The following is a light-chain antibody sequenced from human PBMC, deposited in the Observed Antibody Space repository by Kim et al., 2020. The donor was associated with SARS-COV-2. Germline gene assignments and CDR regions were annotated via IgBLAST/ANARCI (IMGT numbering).Light chain of an antibody. V-gene: IGKV1-33*01. J-gene: IGKJ4*01. CDR3: QQYSDLIT. CDR2: DAS. CDR1: QDMSDY. Sequence: DIRMTQSPSSLSASVGDRVTITCQASQDMSDYLNWYQQRPGKAPKLLIYDASRLQIGVPSRFSGSGSGRRFTFTISNLQREDFATYYCQQYSDLITFGGGTQVDIK.